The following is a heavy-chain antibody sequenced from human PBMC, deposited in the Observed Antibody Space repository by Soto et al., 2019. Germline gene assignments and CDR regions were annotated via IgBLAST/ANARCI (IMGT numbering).Heavy chain of an antibody. D-gene: IGHD6-19*01. CDR1: GYTFTSYG. CDR2: ISAYNGNT. J-gene: IGHJ1*01. Sequence: ASVKVSCKASGYTFTSYGISWVRQAPGQGLEWMGWISAYNGNTNYAQKLQGRVTMTTDTSTSTAYMELRSLRSDDTAVYYCARNPGIAVAEYFQHSGQGTLVTVSS. V-gene: IGHV1-18*01. CDR3: ARNPGIAVAEYFQH.